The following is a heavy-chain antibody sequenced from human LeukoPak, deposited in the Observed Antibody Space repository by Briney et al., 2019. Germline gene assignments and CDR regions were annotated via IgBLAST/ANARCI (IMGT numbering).Heavy chain of an antibody. V-gene: IGHV1-18*01. CDR2: ISAQHGQT. J-gene: IGHJ4*02. D-gene: IGHD1-26*01. CDR1: GYSENFYG. CDR3: AGDRVSRMAYSGSYYVSSRDYYFDY. Sequence: ASVKVSCKTSGYSENFYGITWVRQVAGQGLEWMGWISAQHGQTEYAPNSQDRVTMTTDTYTNTAYMELRSLRSDDTAVYYCAGDRVSRMAYSGSYYVSSRDYYFDYWGQGTLVTVSS.